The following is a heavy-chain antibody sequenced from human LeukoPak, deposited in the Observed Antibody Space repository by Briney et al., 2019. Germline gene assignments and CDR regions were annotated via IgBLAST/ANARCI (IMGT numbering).Heavy chain of an antibody. CDR1: GGTFSSYA. CDR3: ARSRGGVRGVHDAFDI. D-gene: IGHD3-10*01. V-gene: IGHV1-69*05. CDR2: IIPIFGTA. J-gene: IGHJ3*02. Sequence: GASVKVSCKASGGTFSSYAISWVRQAPGQGLEWMGGIIPIFGTANYAQKFQGRVTITTDESTSTAYMELSSLRSEDTAVYYCARSRGGVRGVHDAFDIWGQGTMVTVSS.